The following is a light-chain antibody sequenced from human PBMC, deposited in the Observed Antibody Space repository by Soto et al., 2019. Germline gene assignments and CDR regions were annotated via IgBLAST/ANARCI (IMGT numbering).Light chain of an antibody. CDR2: DVS. V-gene: IGLV2-14*01. Sequence: QSALTQPASVSGSPGQSITISCTGTSSDVGGNNYVSWYQQHPGKAPKPMIYDVSNRPSGVSNRFSGSKSGNTASLTISGLQAEDEAEYYCSSYTSSSTLKVFGTGTKLTVL. CDR3: SSYTSSSTLKV. CDR1: SSDVGGNNY. J-gene: IGLJ1*01.